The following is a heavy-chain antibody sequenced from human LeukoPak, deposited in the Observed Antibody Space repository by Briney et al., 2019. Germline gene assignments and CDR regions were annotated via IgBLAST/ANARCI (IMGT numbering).Heavy chain of an antibody. CDR3: ARTTEGGYSNGYFYYYYMDV. CDR1: GGSISSYY. J-gene: IGHJ6*03. D-gene: IGHD4-11*01. V-gene: IGHV4-59*01. Sequence: SETLSLTCTVSGGSISSYYWSWIRQPPGKGLEWIGYIYYSGSTNYKSSLKSRVTISVDTSKNQFSLKLSSVAAADTAVYYCARTTEGGYSNGYFYYYYMDVWGKGTTVTISS. CDR2: IYYSGST.